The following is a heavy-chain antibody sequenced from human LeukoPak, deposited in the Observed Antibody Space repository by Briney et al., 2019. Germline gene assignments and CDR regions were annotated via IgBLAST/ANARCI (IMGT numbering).Heavy chain of an antibody. V-gene: IGHV4-39*07. CDR1: GGSISSSSYY. CDR2: IYYSGST. Sequence: PSETLSLTCTVSGGSISSSSYYWGWIRQPPGKGLEWIGSIYYSGSTYYNPSLKSRVTISVDTSKNQFSLKLSSVTAADTAVYYCARDRGYSNYRGEDDWFDPWGQGTLVTVSS. D-gene: IGHD4-11*01. J-gene: IGHJ5*02. CDR3: ARDRGYSNYRGEDDWFDP.